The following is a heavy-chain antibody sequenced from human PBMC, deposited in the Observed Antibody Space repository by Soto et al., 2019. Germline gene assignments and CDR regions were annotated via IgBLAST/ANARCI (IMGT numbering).Heavy chain of an antibody. CDR3: ATNGAAAIGLSRAFDI. D-gene: IGHD5-18*01. V-gene: IGHV4-30-2*01. CDR1: GGSISSCGYS. Sequence: SETLSLTCAVSGGSISSCGYSWSWIRQPPGKGLEWIGYIYHSGSTYYNPSLKSRVTISVDRSKNQFSLKLSSVTAADTAVYYCATNGAAAIGLSRAFDIWGQGTMVTVSS. J-gene: IGHJ3*02. CDR2: IYHSGST.